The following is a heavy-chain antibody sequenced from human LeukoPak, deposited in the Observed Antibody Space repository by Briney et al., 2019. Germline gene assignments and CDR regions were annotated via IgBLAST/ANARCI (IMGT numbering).Heavy chain of an antibody. CDR2: INPSGGST. J-gene: IGHJ3*02. Sequence: ASVKVSCKASGYTFTSYYMHWVRQAPGQGLEWMGIINPSGGSTSYAQKFQGRVTMTRDTSTSTVYMELSSLRAEDTAVYYCAKCGGVAAVSDAFDIWGQGTMVTVSS. D-gene: IGHD2-15*01. CDR1: GYTFTSYY. V-gene: IGHV1-46*01. CDR3: AKCGGVAAVSDAFDI.